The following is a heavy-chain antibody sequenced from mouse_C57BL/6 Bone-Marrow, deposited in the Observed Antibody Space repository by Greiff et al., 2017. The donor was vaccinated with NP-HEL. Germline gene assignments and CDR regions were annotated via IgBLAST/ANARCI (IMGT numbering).Heavy chain of an antibody. CDR1: GYSITSGYD. J-gene: IGHJ1*03. Sequence: EVQVVESGPGMVKPSQSLSLTCTVTGYSITSGYDWHWIRHFPGNKLEWMGYISYSGSTNYNPSLKSRISITHDTSKNHFFLKLNSVTTEDTATYYCASLYDYDGYFDVWGTGTTVTVSS. CDR3: ASLYDYDGYFDV. V-gene: IGHV3-1*01. D-gene: IGHD2-4*01. CDR2: ISYSGST.